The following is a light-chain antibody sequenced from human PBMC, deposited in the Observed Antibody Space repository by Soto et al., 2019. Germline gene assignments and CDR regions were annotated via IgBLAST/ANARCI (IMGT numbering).Light chain of an antibody. CDR2: EVT. CDR3: SSYAASNNFYFV. J-gene: IGLJ3*02. Sequence: QYALTQPPSASGSPGQSVTISCTGTSSDVGGYNYVSWYQQYPGRAPKLMIYEVTKRPSGVPDRFSGSKSGNTASLTVSGLQAEDEADYYGSSYAASNNFYFVFGGGTKLTVL. CDR1: SSDVGGYNY. V-gene: IGLV2-8*01.